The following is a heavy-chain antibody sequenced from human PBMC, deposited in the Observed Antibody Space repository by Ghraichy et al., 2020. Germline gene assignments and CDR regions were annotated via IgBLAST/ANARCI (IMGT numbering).Heavy chain of an antibody. V-gene: IGHV3-23*01. Sequence: GGSLRLSCAASGFTFSSYAMNWVRQAPGKGLEWVSAIRASGYSTHYADSVKGRFTTSRDNSKNTLYLQMNSLRAEDTAIYYCVKVDTTMGYDISGMDVWGQGTTVTVSS. CDR1: GFTFSSYA. D-gene: IGHD5-18*01. CDR3: VKVDTTMGYDISGMDV. CDR2: IRASGYST. J-gene: IGHJ6*02.